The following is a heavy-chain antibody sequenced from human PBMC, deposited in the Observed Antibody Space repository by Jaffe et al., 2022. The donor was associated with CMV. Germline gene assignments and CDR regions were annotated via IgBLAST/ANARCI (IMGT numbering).Heavy chain of an antibody. CDR3: ARDRRAVGWNYVTHYYYGMDV. CDR2: IYYSGST. D-gene: IGHD1-7*01. J-gene: IGHJ6*02. V-gene: IGHV4-31*03. Sequence: QVQLQESGPGLVKPSQTLSLTCTVSGGSISSGGYYWSWIRQHPGKGLEWIGYIYYSGSTYYNPSLKSRVTISVDTSKNQFSLKLSSVTAADTAVYYCARDRRAVGWNYVTHYYYGMDVWGQGTTVTVSS. CDR1: GGSISSGGYY.